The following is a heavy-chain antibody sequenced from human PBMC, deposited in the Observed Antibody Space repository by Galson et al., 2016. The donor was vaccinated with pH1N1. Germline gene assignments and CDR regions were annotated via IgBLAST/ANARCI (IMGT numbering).Heavy chain of an antibody. Sequence: QSGAEVKKPGESLKISCKASGYRFTSYWIAWVRQVPGKGLEWVGVVNPGGSTIRYGPPFQGQVTISSDKSINPAYLQWISLKASDTATYYCARQYDFGDYRGNAFDIWGQGTMVIVSS. D-gene: IGHD4-17*01. CDR2: VNPGGSTI. CDR1: GYRFTSYW. CDR3: ARQYDFGDYRGNAFDI. V-gene: IGHV5-51*03. J-gene: IGHJ3*02.